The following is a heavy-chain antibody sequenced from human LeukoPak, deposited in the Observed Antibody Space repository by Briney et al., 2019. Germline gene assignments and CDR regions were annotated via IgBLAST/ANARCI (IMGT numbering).Heavy chain of an antibody. J-gene: IGHJ4*02. CDR3: ATGLGATDFDY. CDR1: GGTFGSYA. D-gene: IGHD1-26*01. CDR2: FDPEDGET. V-gene: IGHV1-24*01. Sequence: GASVKVSCKASGGTFGSYAISWVRQAPGKGLEWMGGFDPEDGETIYAQKFQGRVTMTEDTSTDTAYMELSSLRSEDTAVYYCATGLGATDFDYWGQGTLVTVSS.